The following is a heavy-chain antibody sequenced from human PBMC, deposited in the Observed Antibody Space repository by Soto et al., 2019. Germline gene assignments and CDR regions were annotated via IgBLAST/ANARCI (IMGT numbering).Heavy chain of an antibody. D-gene: IGHD3-22*01. J-gene: IGHJ4*02. CDR1: GFTFSRYA. CDR2: ISGSGGST. V-gene: IGHV3-23*01. Sequence: GGSLRLSCAASGFTFSRYAMSWVRQAPGKGLEWVSAISGSGGSTYYADSVKGRFTISRDNSKNTLYLQMNSLRAEDTAVYYCAKGQYYYDSSGYYVGYYFDYWGQGTLVTVSS. CDR3: AKGQYYYDSSGYYVGYYFDY.